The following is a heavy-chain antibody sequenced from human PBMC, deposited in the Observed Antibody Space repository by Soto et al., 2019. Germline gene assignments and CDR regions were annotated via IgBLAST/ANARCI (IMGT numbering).Heavy chain of an antibody. V-gene: IGHV1-46*01. CDR3: ARDPYTAAGTHDFDY. D-gene: IGHD6-13*01. CDR2: INPSGGST. CDR1: GYTFTSYY. J-gene: IGHJ4*02. Sequence: AASVKVSCKASGYTFTSYYMHWVRQAPGQGLEWMGIINPSGGSTSYAQKFQGRVTMTRDTSTSTVYMELSSLRSEDTAVYYCARDPYTAAGTHDFDYWGQGTLVTVSS.